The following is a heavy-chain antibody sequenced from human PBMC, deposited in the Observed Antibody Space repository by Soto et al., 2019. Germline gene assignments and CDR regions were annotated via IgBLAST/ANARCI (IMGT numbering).Heavy chain of an antibody. CDR2: IYYSGST. D-gene: IGHD3-10*01. CDR3: ARVLGITMVRGNYYFDY. J-gene: IGHJ4*02. V-gene: IGHV4-31*03. CDR1: GGSISSGGYY. Sequence: SETLSLTCTVSGGSISSGGYYWSWIRQHPGKGLEWIGYIYYSGSTYYNPSLKSRVTISVDTSKNQFSLKLSSVTAADTAVYYCARVLGITMVRGNYYFDYWGQGTLVTVSS.